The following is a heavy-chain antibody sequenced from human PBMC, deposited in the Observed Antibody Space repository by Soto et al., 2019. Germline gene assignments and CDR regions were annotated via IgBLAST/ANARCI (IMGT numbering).Heavy chain of an antibody. CDR3: ARDDSFAFDI. D-gene: IGHD2-21*01. CDR1: GFTFTSYS. V-gene: IGHV3-48*01. Sequence: GGSLRLSCAASGFTFTSYSMNLVRQAPGKGLEWVSYIRGTTHYADSVKGRFTISRDNARSSLYLQMNSLRADDTAVYYCARDDSFAFDIWGQGTMVTVSS. J-gene: IGHJ3*02. CDR2: IRGTT.